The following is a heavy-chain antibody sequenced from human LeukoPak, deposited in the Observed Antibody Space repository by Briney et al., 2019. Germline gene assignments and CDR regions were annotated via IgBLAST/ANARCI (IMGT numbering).Heavy chain of an antibody. Sequence: ASVKVSCKASGGTFSSYAISWVRQAPGQGLEWMGGIIPIFGTANYAQKFQGRVTITADESTSTAYMELRSLRSDDTAVYYCARINWNDGLYDAFDIWGQGTMVTVSS. V-gene: IGHV1-69*13. CDR1: GGTFSSYA. J-gene: IGHJ3*02. CDR2: IIPIFGTA. D-gene: IGHD1-20*01. CDR3: ARINWNDGLYDAFDI.